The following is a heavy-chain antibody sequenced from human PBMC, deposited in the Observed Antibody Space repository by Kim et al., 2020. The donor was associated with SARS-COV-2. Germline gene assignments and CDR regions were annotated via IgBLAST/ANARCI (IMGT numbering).Heavy chain of an antibody. V-gene: IGHV3-30-3*01. J-gene: IGHJ4*02. CDR3: ARGGTPACFDY. CDR1: GFTFSSYA. D-gene: IGHD1-1*01. CDR2: ISYDGSNK. Sequence: GGSLRLSCAASGFTFSSYAMHWVRQAPGKGLEWVAVISYDGSNKYYADSVKGRFTISRDNSKNTLYLQMNSLRAEDTAVYYCARGGTPACFDYWGQGTLVTVSS.